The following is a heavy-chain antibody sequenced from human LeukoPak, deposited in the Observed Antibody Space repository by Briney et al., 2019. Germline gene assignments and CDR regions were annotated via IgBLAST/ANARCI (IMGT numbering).Heavy chain of an antibody. D-gene: IGHD3-10*01. CDR1: GYTFTSYD. J-gene: IGHJ4*02. Sequence: ASVKVSCKASGYTFTSYDINWVRQATGQGLEWMGWMNPNSGNTGYAQKFQGRVTMTRNTSISTAYMELSSLRSEDTAVYYCATEVRGVMPTPIDSWGQGTLVSVSS. CDR3: ATEVRGVMPTPIDS. V-gene: IGHV1-8*01. CDR2: MNPNSGNT.